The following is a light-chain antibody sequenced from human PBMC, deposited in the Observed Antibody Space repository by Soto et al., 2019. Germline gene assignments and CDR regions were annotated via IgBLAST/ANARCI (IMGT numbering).Light chain of an antibody. V-gene: IGKV1-39*01. J-gene: IGKJ1*01. Sequence: DIPMTQSPSSLSASVGDRVTITCRAGQSISTYLNWYQQKSGKPPKLLISAASSLQSGVPSRFSGSGSGTDFTLTISSLQHEDFATYYCQQSFSTLGWTFGQGTKVEI. CDR3: QQSFSTLGWT. CDR1: QSISTY. CDR2: AAS.